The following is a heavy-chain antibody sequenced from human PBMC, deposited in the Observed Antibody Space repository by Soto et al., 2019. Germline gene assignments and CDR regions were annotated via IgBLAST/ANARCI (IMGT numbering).Heavy chain of an antibody. V-gene: IGHV4-59*01. CDR3: ARGTSLPYAGYYYYYMDV. CDR1: GGSISSYY. Sequence: PSATLSLTCTVSGGSISSYYWSWIRQPPGKGLEWIGYIYYSGSTNYNPSLKSRVTISVDTSKNQFCLQLSSVTAADTAVYYSARGTSLPYAGYYYYYMDVWGKGTTVTVCS. J-gene: IGHJ6*03. CDR2: IYYSGST. D-gene: IGHD3-10*01.